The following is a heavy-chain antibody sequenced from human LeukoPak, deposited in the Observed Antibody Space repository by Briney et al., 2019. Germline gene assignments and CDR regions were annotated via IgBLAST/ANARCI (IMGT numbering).Heavy chain of an antibody. CDR1: GIAVSGNY. J-gene: IGHJ5*01. CDR3: AIAQTLEGLIES. CDR2: ISINTNT. Sequence: PGGSLRLSCAASGIAVSGNYTSWVRQTPGKGLEWVSFISINTNTFYADSVRGRFTISRDTSKNTLLLQMNSLRDEDSAIYYCAIAQTLEGLIESWGQGTLVTVSS. D-gene: IGHD3-3*01. V-gene: IGHV3-53*01.